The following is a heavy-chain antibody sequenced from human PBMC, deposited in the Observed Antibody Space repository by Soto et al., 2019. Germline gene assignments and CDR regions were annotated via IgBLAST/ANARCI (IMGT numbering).Heavy chain of an antibody. V-gene: IGHV4-31*03. Sequence: QVQLQESGPGLVKPSETLSLTCTVSGGSVSSGAFYWSWIRQHPGKGLEWIGYIHYTGGTYYNPSLKSRITMSLDASRSQFSLKLTSVTAADTAVYYCAREAAGTIDFPTYLYYFYHMDVWGRGTTVTVSS. J-gene: IGHJ6*03. CDR3: AREAAGTIDFPTYLYYFYHMDV. CDR2: IHYTGGT. D-gene: IGHD1-1*01. CDR1: GGSVSSGAFY.